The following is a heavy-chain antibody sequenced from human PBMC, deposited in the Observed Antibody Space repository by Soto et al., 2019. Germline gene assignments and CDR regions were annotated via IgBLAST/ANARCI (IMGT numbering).Heavy chain of an antibody. CDR3: AREYTAWPLAYGLDV. J-gene: IGHJ6*02. D-gene: IGHD2-2*02. CDR2: ISSRSDI. Sequence: PGGSLRLSCVGSGFTFSTYSINWVRQAPGKGLEWVSSISSRSDIYYADSVKGRFTISRDNAKNSVSLQMNSLRAEDTAVYYCAREYTAWPLAYGLDVWGQGTPVTVPS. CDR1: GFTFSTYS. V-gene: IGHV3-21*01.